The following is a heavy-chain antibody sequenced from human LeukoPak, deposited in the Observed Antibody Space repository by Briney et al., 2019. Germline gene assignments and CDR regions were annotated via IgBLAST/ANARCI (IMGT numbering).Heavy chain of an antibody. D-gene: IGHD1-1*01. CDR3: ARGRKTGRSGFDP. J-gene: IGHJ5*02. CDR2: IYYSGST. CDR1: GGSISSGGYY. V-gene: IGHV4-31*03. Sequence: SQTLSLTCTVSGGSISSGGYYWSWIRQHPGKGLEWIGYIYYSGSTYYNPSLKSRVTISVDTSKNQFSLKLSSVTAADTVVYYCARGRKTGRSGFDPWGQGTLVTVSS.